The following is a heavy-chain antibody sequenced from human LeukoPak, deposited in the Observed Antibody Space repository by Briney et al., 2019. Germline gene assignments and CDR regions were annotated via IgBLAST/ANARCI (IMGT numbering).Heavy chain of an antibody. V-gene: IGHV4-34*01. CDR2: INHSGST. J-gene: IGHJ6*02. CDR1: GFTFSSYA. D-gene: IGHD4-11*01. CDR3: ARYHDYSNYYYYGMDV. Sequence: GSLRLSCAASGFTFSSYAMSWIRQPPGKGLEWIGEINHSGSTNYNPSLKSRVTISVDTSKNQFSLKLSSVTAADTAVYYCARYHDYSNYYYYGMDVWGQGTTVTVSS.